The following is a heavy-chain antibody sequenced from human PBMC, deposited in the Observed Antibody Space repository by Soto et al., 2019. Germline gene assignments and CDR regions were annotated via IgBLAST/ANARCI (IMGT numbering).Heavy chain of an antibody. D-gene: IGHD6-19*01. J-gene: IGHJ2*01. Sequence: EVQLVESGGGLVQPGGSLRLSCAASGFTFSSYDMHWVRQATGKGLEWVSAIGTAGDPYYPGSVKGRFTISRENAKNSLYLQMNSLRAGDTAVYYCARSIAVAGRLGTPWYFDLWGRGTLVTVSS. V-gene: IGHV3-13*05. CDR1: GFTFSSYD. CDR2: IGTAGDP. CDR3: ARSIAVAGRLGTPWYFDL.